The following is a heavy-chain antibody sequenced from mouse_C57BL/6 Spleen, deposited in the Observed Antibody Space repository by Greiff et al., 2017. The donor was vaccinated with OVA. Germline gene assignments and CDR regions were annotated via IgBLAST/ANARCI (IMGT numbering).Heavy chain of an antibody. CDR1: GFTFSSYG. CDR3: ARQGGYDYHYCDY. Sequence: EVHLVESGGDLVKPGGSLKLSCAASGFTFSSYGMSWVRQTPDKRLEWVATISSGGSYTYYPDSVKGRFTISRDNAKNTLYLQMSSLKSEDTAMYYCARQGGYDYHYCDYWGQGTTLTVSS. V-gene: IGHV5-6*01. CDR2: ISSGGSYT. D-gene: IGHD2-4*01. J-gene: IGHJ2*01.